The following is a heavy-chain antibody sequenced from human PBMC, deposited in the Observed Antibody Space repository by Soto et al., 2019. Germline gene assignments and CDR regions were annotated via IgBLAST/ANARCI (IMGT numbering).Heavy chain of an antibody. CDR2: IKQDGSEK. D-gene: IGHD5-18*01. Sequence: GGSLRLSCAASGFTFSSCWMSWVRQAPGKGLEWVANIKQDGSEKYYVDSVKGRFTISRDNAKNSLYLQMNSLRAEDTAVYYCARDLDTAMVYYYYYGMDVWGQGTTVTVSS. J-gene: IGHJ6*02. V-gene: IGHV3-7*03. CDR3: ARDLDTAMVYYYYYGMDV. CDR1: GFTFSSCW.